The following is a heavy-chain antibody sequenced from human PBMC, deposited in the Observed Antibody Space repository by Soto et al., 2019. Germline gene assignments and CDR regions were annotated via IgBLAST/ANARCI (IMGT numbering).Heavy chain of an antibody. J-gene: IGHJ4*02. CDR3: ARGRNYDFWSGFNFDY. D-gene: IGHD3-3*01. Sequence: ETPCLTCTVYGGTFRDYYLSWIRKPPGKGLEWIGEINHSGSTNYNPSLKSRVTISVDTSKNQFSLKLSSVTAADTAVYYCARGRNYDFWSGFNFDYWGQGTLVTVSS. V-gene: IGHV4-34*01. CDR1: GGTFRDYY. CDR2: INHSGST.